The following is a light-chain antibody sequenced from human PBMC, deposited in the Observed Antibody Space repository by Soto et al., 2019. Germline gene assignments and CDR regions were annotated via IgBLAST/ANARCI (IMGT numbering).Light chain of an antibody. V-gene: IGKV1-39*01. Sequence: DIQMTQSPSSLSASVGDRVTITCRASQSISSYLNWYQQKPGKAPKLLIYAASSLQSGVLSRFSGSGSGTDFTLPISSLQPEDFATYYCHQTYSNPYTFGQGTKLEIK. CDR3: HQTYSNPYT. CDR1: QSISSY. CDR2: AAS. J-gene: IGKJ2*01.